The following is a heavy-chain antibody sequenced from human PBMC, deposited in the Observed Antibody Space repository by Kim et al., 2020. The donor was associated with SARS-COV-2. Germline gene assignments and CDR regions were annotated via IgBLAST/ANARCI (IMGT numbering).Heavy chain of an antibody. CDR2: INEGGSDT. V-gene: IGHV3-7*01. CDR3: ARSPRALDY. CDR1: GFTFSDDH. J-gene: IGHJ4*02. Sequence: GGSLRLSCAASGFTFSDDHMAWVRQAPGKRLEWVANINEGGSDTYYVDSVKGRFTISRGNAKNSLYLHMNSLRAEDTAVYYCARSPRALDYWGQGTLVTVSS.